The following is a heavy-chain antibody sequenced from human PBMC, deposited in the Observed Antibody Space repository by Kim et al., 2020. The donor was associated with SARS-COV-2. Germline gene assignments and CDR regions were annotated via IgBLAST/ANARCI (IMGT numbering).Heavy chain of an antibody. CDR2: ISASGDSK. D-gene: IGHD1-7*01. CDR1: GFTFRSFA. J-gene: IGHJ4*02. CDR3: TRGTRGNSWSYRSNF. V-gene: IGHV3-23*01. Sequence: GGSLRLSCAASGFTFRSFAMTWVRQALGKGLEWVSTISASGDSKFYGDSVKGRFTISRDNSMNTLYMEMDSLRVEDTAVYYCTRGTRGNSWSYRSNFWGPETGVSV.